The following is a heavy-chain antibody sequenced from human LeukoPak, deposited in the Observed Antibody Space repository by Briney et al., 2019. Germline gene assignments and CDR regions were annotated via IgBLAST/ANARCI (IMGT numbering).Heavy chain of an antibody. J-gene: IGHJ4*02. D-gene: IGHD3-22*01. CDR3: ARSVDYYDSSGYYY. CDR1: GYTFTTYG. Sequence: VASVKVSCKASGYTFTTYGISWVRQAPGQGLEWMGWISAYNGNTNYAQKLQGRVTMTTDTSTSTAYMELRSLRSEDTAVYYCARSVDYYDSSGYYYWVQGTLVTVSS. CDR2: ISAYNGNT. V-gene: IGHV1-18*01.